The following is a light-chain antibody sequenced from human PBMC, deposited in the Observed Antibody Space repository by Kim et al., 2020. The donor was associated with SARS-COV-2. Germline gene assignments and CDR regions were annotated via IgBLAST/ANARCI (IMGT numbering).Light chain of an antibody. CDR3: QQYNSFPWT. Sequence: DIQMTQSPSTLSASVGDRVTITCRASQRISHWMAWYQQKPGKAPKPLIYKASNLESGVPSRVSGSGSGTEFTLTISSLQPDDFATDSCQQYNSFPWTFGQGPKVDLK. V-gene: IGKV1-5*03. CDR1: QRISHW. CDR2: KAS. J-gene: IGKJ1*01.